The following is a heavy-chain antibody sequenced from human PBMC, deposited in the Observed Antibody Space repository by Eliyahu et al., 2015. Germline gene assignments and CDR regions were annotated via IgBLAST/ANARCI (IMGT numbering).Heavy chain of an antibody. CDR3: ARQDGSGSYSANAFDI. D-gene: IGHD3-10*01. CDR2: XYPGDSDT. V-gene: IGHV5-51*01. J-gene: IGHJ3*02. CDR1: GYXFTSYW. Sequence: EVQLVQSGAEVKKPGEXLXXSXXGXGYXFTSYWIGWVRQMPGKGLEWMGIXYPGDSDTRYSPSFQGQVTISADKSISTAYLQWSSLKASDTAMYYCARQDGSGSYSANAFDIWGQGTMVTVSS.